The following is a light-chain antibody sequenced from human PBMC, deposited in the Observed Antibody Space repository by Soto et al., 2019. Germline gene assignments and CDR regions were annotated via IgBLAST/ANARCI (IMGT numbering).Light chain of an antibody. CDR2: GAS. CDR3: QQSYSTPIS. CDR1: QSISRY. J-gene: IGKJ4*01. V-gene: IGKV1-39*01. Sequence: DIQMTQSPSSLSASAGDRITITCRASQSISRYLNWYQQKPGKAPKLLIYGASSLQSGVPSRFSGSGSGTDFTLTIRSLQPADIATYYWQQSYSTPISFGGGTKVEIK.